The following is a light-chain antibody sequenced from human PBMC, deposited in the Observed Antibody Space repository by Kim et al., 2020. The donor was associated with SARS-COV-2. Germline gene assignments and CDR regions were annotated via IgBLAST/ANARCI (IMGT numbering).Light chain of an antibody. CDR2: GVN. CDR3: TSFRRSNDWV. Sequence: QSVTISGTGTSSDVGAYNYVSWYQQHPGNAPKLMIYGVNKRPSGVSDRFSGSKSGNTASLTISGLRAEDEGDYYCTSFRRSNDWVFGGGTQLTVL. V-gene: IGLV2-14*03. J-gene: IGLJ3*02. CDR1: SSDVGAYNY.